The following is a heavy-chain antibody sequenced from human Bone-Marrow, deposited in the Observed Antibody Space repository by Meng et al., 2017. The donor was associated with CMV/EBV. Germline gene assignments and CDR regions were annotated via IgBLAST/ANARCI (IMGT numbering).Heavy chain of an antibody. V-gene: IGHV1-69*05. J-gene: IGHJ3*02. D-gene: IGHD2-2*02. Sequence: LVKVSCKASGGTFSSYAISWVRQAPGQGLEWMGGIIPIFGTADYAQKFQGRVTITTDESTSTAYMELSSLRSEDTAVYYCARQAGAIVVVPAAIAPYDAFDIWGQGTMVTVSS. CDR2: IIPIFGTA. CDR1: GGTFSSYA. CDR3: ARQAGAIVVVPAAIAPYDAFDI.